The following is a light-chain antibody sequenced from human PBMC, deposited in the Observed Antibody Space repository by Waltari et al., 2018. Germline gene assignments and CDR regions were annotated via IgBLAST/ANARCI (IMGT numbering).Light chain of an antibody. CDR1: NIGDKS. CDR3: QVWDTSDHRV. CDR2: DDS. J-gene: IGLJ2*01. V-gene: IGLV3-21*03. Sequence: SYVLTQPPSVSVAPGKTAVITCGGNNIGDKSGHWYRLKPGQAPVVVVHDDSDRPSGSPGRLSGSTSGNTATLTISRVEAGDEADYYCQVWDTSDHRVFGGGTKLTVL.